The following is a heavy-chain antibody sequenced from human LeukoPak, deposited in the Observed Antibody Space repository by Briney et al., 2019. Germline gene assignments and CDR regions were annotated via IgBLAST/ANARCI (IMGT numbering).Heavy chain of an antibody. CDR3: AKVTGGDMITYGGLDY. Sequence: GGSLRLSCAASGFTFCNYAMSWVRQAPGKGLEWVSAISGNGDITYYTDSVKGRFTISRDNSKNTLYLQMNSLRAEDTAIYYCAKVTGGDMITYGGLDYWGQGTLVTVSS. D-gene: IGHD3-16*01. J-gene: IGHJ4*02. CDR1: GFTFCNYA. V-gene: IGHV3-23*01. CDR2: ISGNGDIT.